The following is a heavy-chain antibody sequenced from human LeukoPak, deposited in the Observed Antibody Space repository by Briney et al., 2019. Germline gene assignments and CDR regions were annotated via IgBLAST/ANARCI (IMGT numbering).Heavy chain of an antibody. Sequence: GGSLRLSCAASGFTFSSYGMHWVRQAPGKGPEWVSSISSSSIYIYYADSVKGRFTISRDNAKNSLYLQMSSLRAEDTAVYYCAREERDGYNYYWYFDLWGRGTPVTVSS. CDR1: GFTFSSYG. V-gene: IGHV3-21*01. D-gene: IGHD5-24*01. CDR3: AREERDGYNYYWYFDL. J-gene: IGHJ2*01. CDR2: ISSSSIYI.